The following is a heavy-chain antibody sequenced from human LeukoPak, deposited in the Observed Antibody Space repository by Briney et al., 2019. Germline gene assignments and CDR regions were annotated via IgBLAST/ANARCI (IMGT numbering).Heavy chain of an antibody. CDR1: GGSFSGYY. CDR2: INHSGST. V-gene: IGHV4-34*01. J-gene: IGHJ6*03. D-gene: IGHD6-19*01. Sequence: SETLSLTCAVYGGSFSGYYWGWIRQPPGKGLEWIGEINHSGSTNYNPSLKSRVTISVDTSKNQFSLKLSSVTAADTAVYYCARGVAVAGIGYYYYYYMDVWGKGTTVTVSS. CDR3: ARGVAVAGIGYYYYYYMDV.